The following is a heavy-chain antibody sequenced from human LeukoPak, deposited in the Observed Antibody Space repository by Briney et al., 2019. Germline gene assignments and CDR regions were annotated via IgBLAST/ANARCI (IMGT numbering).Heavy chain of an antibody. D-gene: IGHD4-17*01. CDR2: IYHSGST. CDR1: GGSISSGGYS. J-gene: IGHJ4*02. CDR3: ARHAVLDYGDYSYYFDY. Sequence: SQTLSLTCAVSGGSISSGGYSWSWIRQPPGKGLEWIGYIYHSGSTYYNPSLKSRVTISVDRSKNQFSLKLSSVTAADTAVYYCARHAVLDYGDYSYYFDYWGQGTLVTVSS. V-gene: IGHV4-30-2*01.